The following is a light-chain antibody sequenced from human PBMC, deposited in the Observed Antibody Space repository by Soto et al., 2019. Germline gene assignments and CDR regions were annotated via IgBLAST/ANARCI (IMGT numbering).Light chain of an antibody. V-gene: IGKV3D-15*01. CDR3: QQYNIWPPIT. CDR1: QTFDSN. J-gene: IGKJ5*01. Sequence: DIVLTQSPGTLSLSPGGRATLSYRASQTFDSNFLAWYQQKPGQAPRLLIYAASTRATGIPARFSGSGSGTECTLPITSLLSEDVVADCCQQYNIWPPITFGQGTRLEIK. CDR2: AAS.